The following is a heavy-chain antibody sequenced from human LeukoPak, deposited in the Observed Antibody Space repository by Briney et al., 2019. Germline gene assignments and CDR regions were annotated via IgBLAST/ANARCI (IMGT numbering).Heavy chain of an antibody. D-gene: IGHD4-11*01. V-gene: IGHV3-23*01. CDR2: ISGSGDKP. CDR3: AKSVEHSNYRKFHD. Sequence: PGGSLRLSCAASGFTFSSYGMHWVRQAPGQGLEWVSSISGSGDKPYYADSVKGRFTISRANSKNTLYLQMKSLRVDDTAVYYCAKSVEHSNYRKFHDWGQGTLVTVSS. CDR1: GFTFSSYG. J-gene: IGHJ4*02.